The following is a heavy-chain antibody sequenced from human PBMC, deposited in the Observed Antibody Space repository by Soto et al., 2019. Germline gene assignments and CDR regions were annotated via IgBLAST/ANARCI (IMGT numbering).Heavy chain of an antibody. Sequence: SETLSLTCAVSCGSISSGGYYWSWIRQPPGKGLEWIGYIYYSGSTNYNPSLKSRVTISVDTSKNQFSLKLSSVTAADTAVYYCARRYGDAVDFWGQGTLVTVSS. V-gene: IGHV4-61*08. D-gene: IGHD4-17*01. J-gene: IGHJ4*02. CDR1: CGSISSGGYY. CDR2: IYYSGST. CDR3: ARRYGDAVDF.